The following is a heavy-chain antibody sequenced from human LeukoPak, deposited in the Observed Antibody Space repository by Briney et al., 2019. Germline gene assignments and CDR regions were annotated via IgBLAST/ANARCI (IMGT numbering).Heavy chain of an antibody. V-gene: IGHV3-30*18. CDR2: ISHDGNSK. CDR3: AKDRSYSGYEPLDY. CDR1: GFTFSSYG. D-gene: IGHD1-26*01. J-gene: IGHJ4*02. Sequence: GRSLRLSCAASGFTFSSYGMHWVRQAPGKGLEWVAGISHDGNSKYSADSVKGRFTISRDNSKNTLYLQMDSLRVEDTAVYYCAKDRSYSGYEPLDYWGQGTLVTVSS.